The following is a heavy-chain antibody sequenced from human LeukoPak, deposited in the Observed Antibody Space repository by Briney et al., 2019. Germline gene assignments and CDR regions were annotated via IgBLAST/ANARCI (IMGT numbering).Heavy chain of an antibody. J-gene: IGHJ3*02. Sequence: GASVKVSCKASGYTFTGYYIHWVRQAPGQGLEWMGWINPNMGGTKYAQKFQGRVTMTRDTSLSTAYMERSRLRSDDPAVYYCARDIRSYYDSNGYDAFDIWGQGTLVTVSS. CDR3: ARDIRSYYDSNGYDAFDI. CDR2: INPNMGGT. D-gene: IGHD3-22*01. V-gene: IGHV1-2*02. CDR1: GYTFTGYY.